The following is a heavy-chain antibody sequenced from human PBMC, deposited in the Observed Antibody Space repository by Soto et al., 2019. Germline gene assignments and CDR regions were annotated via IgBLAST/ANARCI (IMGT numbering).Heavy chain of an antibody. CDR2: IYYSGST. CDR3: ARHRNDILTGYFYWFDP. V-gene: IGHV4-39*01. CDR1: GGSISSSSYY. J-gene: IGHJ5*02. D-gene: IGHD3-9*01. Sequence: SXTLSLTCTVSGGSISSSSYYWGWIRQPPGKGLEWIGSIYYSGSTYYNPSLKSRVTISVDTSKNQFSLKLSSVTAADTAVYYCARHRNDILTGYFYWFDPWGQGTLVTVSS.